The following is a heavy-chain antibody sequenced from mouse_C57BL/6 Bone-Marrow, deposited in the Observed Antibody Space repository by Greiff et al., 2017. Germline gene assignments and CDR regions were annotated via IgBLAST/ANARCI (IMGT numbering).Heavy chain of an antibody. CDR2: LHPSDSDT. CDR1: GYTFTRYW. Sequence: QVQLQQPGAELVKPGASVQVSCKASGYTFTRYWMHWVKQRPGQGLEWIGRLHPSDSDTNYNQKFKGKATLTVDKSSSKAYMQIGSLTSEDSAVYYCAIDPSLLLRPRVDYWGQGTSVTVSS. V-gene: IGHV1-74*01. D-gene: IGHD1-1*01. CDR3: AIDPSLLLRPRVDY. J-gene: IGHJ4*01.